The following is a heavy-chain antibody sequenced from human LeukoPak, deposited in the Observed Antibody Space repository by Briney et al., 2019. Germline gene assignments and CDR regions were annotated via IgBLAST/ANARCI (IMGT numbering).Heavy chain of an antibody. V-gene: IGHV1-18*01. J-gene: IGHJ4*02. CDR3: ARNTCSGGSCYSDY. D-gene: IGHD2-15*01. CDR1: GYTFTSYG. Sequence: ASVKVSCKASGYTFTSYGIRWVRQAPGQGLEWMGWISAYNGNTNYAQKLQGRVTMTTDTSTSTAYMELRSLRSDDTAVYYCARNTCSGGSCYSDYWGQRTLVTVSS. CDR2: ISAYNGNT.